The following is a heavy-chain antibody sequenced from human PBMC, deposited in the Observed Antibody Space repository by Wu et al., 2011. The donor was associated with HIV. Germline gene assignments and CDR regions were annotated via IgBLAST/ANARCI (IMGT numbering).Heavy chain of an antibody. D-gene: IGHD4-17*01. CDR2: IIPIFDTA. V-gene: IGHV1-69*06. Sequence: QVQLVQSGAEVKKPGSSVKVSCKASGDTFNNYAISWVRQAPGQGLEWMGRIIPIFDTANSAQKFQGRVTMTTDTSTSTAYMELSSLRSDDTAVYYCARDIRGGDYGRPPYNWFDPWGQGTLVTVSS. J-gene: IGHJ5*02. CDR1: GDTFNNYA. CDR3: ARDIRGGDYGRPPYNWFDP.